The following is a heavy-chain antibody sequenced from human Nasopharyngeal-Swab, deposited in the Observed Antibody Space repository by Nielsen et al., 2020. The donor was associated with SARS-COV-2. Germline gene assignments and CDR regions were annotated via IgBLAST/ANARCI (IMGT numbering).Heavy chain of an antibody. Sequence: ASVKVSCKASGYTFTTYGMNWVRQAPGQGLEWMGWINTDTGIPMYAPGFTGRFVFSLDTSVSTAYLQISSLKADDTAVYYCVSLQRIAGDDSLDIWGQGTKVIVSS. J-gene: IGHJ3*02. V-gene: IGHV7-4-1*02. CDR3: VSLQRIAGDDSLDI. CDR1: GYTFTTYG. D-gene: IGHD6-13*01. CDR2: INTDTGIP.